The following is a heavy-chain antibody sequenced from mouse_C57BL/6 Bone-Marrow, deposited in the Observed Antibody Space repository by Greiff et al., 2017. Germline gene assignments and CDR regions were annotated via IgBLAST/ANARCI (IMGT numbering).Heavy chain of an antibody. V-gene: IGHV1-63*01. J-gene: IGHJ2*01. CDR1: GYTFTNYW. Sequence: QVQLQQSGAELVRPGTSVKMSCKASGYTFTNYWIGWAKQRPGHGLEWIGDIYPGGGYTNYNEKFKGKATLTADKSSSTAYMQFSSLTSEDSAIYDCARRGRGGLGVDYWGQGTTLTVSS. D-gene: IGHD4-1*01. CDR2: IYPGGGYT. CDR3: ARRGRGGLGVDY.